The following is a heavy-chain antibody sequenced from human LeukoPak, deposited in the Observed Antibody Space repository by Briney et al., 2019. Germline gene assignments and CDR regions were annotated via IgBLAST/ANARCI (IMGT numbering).Heavy chain of an antibody. D-gene: IGHD1-1*01. CDR3: VQTTGWPGFDY. J-gene: IGHJ4*02. CDR2: IYSGVPT. CDR1: GVSTSRFY. V-gene: IGHV4-4*09. Sequence: PSETLSLTCTTSGVSTSRFYWSWVRQPPGKGLEWIGNIYSGVPTYFNPSLKSRVIISVDTSKNQFSLNLTSVTAADTAMYYCVQTTGWPGFDYWGQGILVTASS.